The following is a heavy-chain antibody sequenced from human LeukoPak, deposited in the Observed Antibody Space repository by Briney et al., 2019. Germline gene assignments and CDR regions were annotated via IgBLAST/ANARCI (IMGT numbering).Heavy chain of an antibody. J-gene: IGHJ4*02. D-gene: IGHD6-19*01. Sequence: ASVKVSCKASGYTFTSYGISWVRQAPGQGLEWMGWISAYNGNTNYAQKLQGRVTMTTDTSTSTAYMELRSLRSDDTAVYYCARTPGSGWYQLGSIDYWGQGTLVTVSS. V-gene: IGHV1-18*01. CDR3: ARTPGSGWYQLGSIDY. CDR2: ISAYNGNT. CDR1: GYTFTSYG.